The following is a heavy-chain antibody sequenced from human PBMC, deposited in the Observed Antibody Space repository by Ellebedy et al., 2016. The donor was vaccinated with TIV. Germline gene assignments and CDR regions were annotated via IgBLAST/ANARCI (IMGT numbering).Heavy chain of an antibody. CDR1: GFTFSSYA. J-gene: IGHJ6*03. Sequence: GESLKISXAASGFTFSSYAMSWVRQAPGKGLEWVSAISGSGGSTYYADSVRGRFTISRDNFKNTLYLQMNSLRAEDTAVYYCARDESYYMDVWGKGTTVIVSS. CDR2: ISGSGGST. CDR3: ARDESYYMDV. V-gene: IGHV3-23*01.